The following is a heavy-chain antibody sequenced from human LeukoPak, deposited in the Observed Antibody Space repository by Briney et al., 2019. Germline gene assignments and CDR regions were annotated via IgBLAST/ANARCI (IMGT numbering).Heavy chain of an antibody. V-gene: IGHV5-51*01. CDR2: IYPGDSDT. CDR3: ARHSPYDIRKYYSSTSCSRYYYYMDV. Sequence: GESLQISCKGSEYSFTSYWIGWVRQMPGKGLEWMGIIYPGDSDTRYSPSFQGQVTISADKSISTAYLQWSSLKASDTAMYYCARHSPYDIRKYYSSTSCSRYYYYMDVWGKGTTVTVSS. J-gene: IGHJ6*03. D-gene: IGHD2-2*01. CDR1: EYSFTSYW.